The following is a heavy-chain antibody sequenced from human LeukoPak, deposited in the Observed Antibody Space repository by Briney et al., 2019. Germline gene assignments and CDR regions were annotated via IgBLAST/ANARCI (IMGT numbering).Heavy chain of an antibody. D-gene: IGHD2-2*01. CDR3: ASVDTACSSTSCYYP. Sequence: PGGSLRLSCAASGFTFSSYSMNWVRQAPGKGLEWVSSISSSRSYIYYADSVKGRFTISRDNAKNSLYLQMNSLRAEDTAVYYCASVDTACSSTSCYYPWGQGTLVTVSS. CDR1: GFTFSSYS. J-gene: IGHJ5*02. CDR2: ISSSRSYI. V-gene: IGHV3-21*01.